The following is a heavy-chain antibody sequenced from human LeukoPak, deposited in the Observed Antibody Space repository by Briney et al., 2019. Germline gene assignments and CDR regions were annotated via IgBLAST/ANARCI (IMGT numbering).Heavy chain of an antibody. D-gene: IGHD3-22*01. J-gene: IGHJ4*02. CDR1: GGSISSSSYY. V-gene: IGHV4-39*01. Sequence: SETLSLTCTVSGGSISSSSYYWGWIRQPPGKGLEWIGSIYYSGSTYYNPSLKSRLTISVDTSQNQFSLKLGSVTAADTAVYYCARWSYYNSGGYSYWGQGTLVTVSS. CDR3: ARWSYYNSGGYSY. CDR2: IYYSGST.